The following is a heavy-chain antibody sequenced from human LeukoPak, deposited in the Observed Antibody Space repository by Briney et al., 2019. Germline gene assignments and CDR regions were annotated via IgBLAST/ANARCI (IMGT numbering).Heavy chain of an antibody. J-gene: IGHJ6*03. CDR1: GGSISSYY. CDR3: ARDSQYSSSSRDDMDV. Sequence: KPSETLSLTCTVSGGSISSYYWRWIRQPAGRGLEWIGRIYTSGSTNYNPSLKSRVTISVDKSKNQFSLKLSSVTAADTAVYYCARDSQYSSSSRDDMDVWGKGTTVTVSS. V-gene: IGHV4-4*07. CDR2: IYTSGST. D-gene: IGHD6-6*01.